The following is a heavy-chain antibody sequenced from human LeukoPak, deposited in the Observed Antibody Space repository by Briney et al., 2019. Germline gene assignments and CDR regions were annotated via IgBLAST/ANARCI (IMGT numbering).Heavy chain of an antibody. CDR3: AQGYLSGWYPH. J-gene: IGHJ4*02. V-gene: IGHV3-23*01. CDR1: GFSVSSSG. D-gene: IGHD6-19*01. CDR2: ISVDGETA. Sequence: GGSLRLSCTVSGFSVSSSGMRWVRQAPGKGRELISAISVDGETALYADSVKGRFIISRDNSKNTLYLQMNSLRAEDTAVYYCAQGYLSGWYPHWGQGSLVSVSS.